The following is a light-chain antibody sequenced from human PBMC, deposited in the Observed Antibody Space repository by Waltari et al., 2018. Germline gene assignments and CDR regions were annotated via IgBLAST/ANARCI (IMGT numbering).Light chain of an antibody. Sequence: APGQKVTIPCTGGSSNFGAGYDVHWYQQFPGTSPKLLIFGNTNRPSGVPGRFSGSRSGTSASLAIAGLQSEDEAVYYCQSFDSSLSASVFGGGTKLTVL. CDR2: GNT. CDR3: QSFDSSLSASV. J-gene: IGLJ2*01. V-gene: IGLV1-40*01. CDR1: SSNFGAGYD.